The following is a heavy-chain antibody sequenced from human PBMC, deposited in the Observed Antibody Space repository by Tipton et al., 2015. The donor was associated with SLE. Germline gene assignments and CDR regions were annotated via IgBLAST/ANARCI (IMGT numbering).Heavy chain of an antibody. CDR3: ARDPPSAYYYGMDV. CDR1: GGSISSGSYY. Sequence: TLSLTCTVSGGSISSGSYYWTWIRQPAGKGLEWIGHIYTNGGTNYDPSLKSRVTISVDTSKNQFSLKLSSVTAADTAVYYCARDPPSAYYYGMDVWGQGTTVTVSS. V-gene: IGHV4-61*09. J-gene: IGHJ6*02. CDR2: IYTNGGT.